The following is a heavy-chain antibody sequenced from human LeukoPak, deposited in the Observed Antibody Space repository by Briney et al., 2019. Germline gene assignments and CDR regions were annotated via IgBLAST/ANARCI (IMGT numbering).Heavy chain of an antibody. V-gene: IGHV4-4*02. J-gene: IGHJ4*02. CDR2: VHLDGRT. CDR3: AREGGYYRPLDY. D-gene: IGHD3-22*01. CDR1: GGSVTTTNW. Sequence: PSETLSLTCGVSGGSVTTTNWWTWVRQPPGKGLEWIGEVHLDGRTNYNPSLTSRLTMSVDLSENHISLKLTSVTAADTAVYYCAREGGYYRPLDYSGPGTLVTVS.